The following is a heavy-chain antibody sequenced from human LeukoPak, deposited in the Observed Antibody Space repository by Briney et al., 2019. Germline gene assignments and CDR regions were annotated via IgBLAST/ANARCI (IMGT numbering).Heavy chain of an antibody. Sequence: GASLKVSCKASGYTFTSYAMHWVRQDPGQRLEWMGWINAGNGNTKYSQKFQGRVTITRDTSASTAYMELSSLRSEDTAVYYCARVAQHYYDSSGYDYWGQGTLVTVSS. CDR3: ARVAQHYYDSSGYDY. CDR1: GYTFTSYA. CDR2: INAGNGNT. V-gene: IGHV1-3*01. J-gene: IGHJ4*02. D-gene: IGHD3-22*01.